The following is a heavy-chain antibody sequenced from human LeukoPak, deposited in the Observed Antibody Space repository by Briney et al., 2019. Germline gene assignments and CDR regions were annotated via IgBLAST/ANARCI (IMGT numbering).Heavy chain of an antibody. D-gene: IGHD2-21*02. CDR2: INPNSGGT. CDR3: AREPWHCGGDCYSAQYFQH. V-gene: IGHV1-2*02. CDR1: GYTFTGYY. J-gene: IGHJ1*01. Sequence: ASVKVSCKASGYTFTGYYMHWVRQAPGQGLEWMGWINPNSGGTNYAQKFQGRVTMTRDTSISTAYMELSRLRSDDTAVYYCAREPWHCGGDCYSAQYFQHWGQGTLVTVSS.